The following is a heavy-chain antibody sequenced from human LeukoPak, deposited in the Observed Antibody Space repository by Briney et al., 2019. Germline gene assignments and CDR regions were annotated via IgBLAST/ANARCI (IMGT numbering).Heavy chain of an antibody. CDR2: IYKSDIT. CDR1: AGSISSN. CDR3: ARRGGTTMHAFDI. J-gene: IGHJ3*02. V-gene: IGHV4-59*01. Sequence: SETLSLTCTVSAGSISSNWSWVRKPPGKGLEWIGYIYKSDITNYNPSLKSRVTISVDTSKNQFSLKLNSVTAADTAVYYCARRGGTTMHAFDIWGQGTMVTVSS. D-gene: IGHD4-11*01.